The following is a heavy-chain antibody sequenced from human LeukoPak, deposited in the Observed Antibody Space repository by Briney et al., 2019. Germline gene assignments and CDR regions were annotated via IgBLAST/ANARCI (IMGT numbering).Heavy chain of an antibody. V-gene: IGHV4-59*11. J-gene: IGHJ5*02. D-gene: IGHD6-13*01. CDR2: IYYSGST. Sequence: PSETLSLTCTVPGGSISSHYWSWIRQPPGKGLEWIGYIYYSGSTNYNPSLKSRVTISVDTSKNQFSLKLSSVTAADTTVYYCARSYSSSYNWFDPWGQGTLVTVSS. CDR3: ARSYSSSYNWFDP. CDR1: GGSISSHY.